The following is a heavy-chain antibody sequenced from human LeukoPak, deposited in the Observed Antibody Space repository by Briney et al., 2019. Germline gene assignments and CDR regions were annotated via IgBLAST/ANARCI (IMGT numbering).Heavy chain of an antibody. CDR1: GFTFSSYE. V-gene: IGHV3-21*01. J-gene: IGHJ4*02. Sequence: GGSLRLSCAASGFTFSSYEMNWVRQAPGKGLEWVSSISSSSSYIYYADSVKGRFTISRDNAKNSLYLQMNSLRAEDTAVYYCARGAVATIGASIAAAGTCDYWGQGTLVTVSS. D-gene: IGHD6-13*01. CDR3: ARGAVATIGASIAAAGTCDY. CDR2: ISSSSSYI.